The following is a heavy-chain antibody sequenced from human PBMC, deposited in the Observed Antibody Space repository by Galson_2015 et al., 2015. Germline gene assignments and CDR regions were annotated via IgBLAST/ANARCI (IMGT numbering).Heavy chain of an antibody. CDR1: GFTFSSYA. V-gene: IGHV3-30-3*01. CDR2: ISYDGSNK. Sequence: SLRLSCAASGFTFSSYAMHWVRQAPGKGLEWVAVISYDGSNKYYADSVKGRFTISRDNSKNTLYLQMNSLRAEDTAVYYCAREALPVGGAFDIWGQGTMVTVSS. CDR3: AREALPVGGAFDI. J-gene: IGHJ3*02. D-gene: IGHD3-16*01.